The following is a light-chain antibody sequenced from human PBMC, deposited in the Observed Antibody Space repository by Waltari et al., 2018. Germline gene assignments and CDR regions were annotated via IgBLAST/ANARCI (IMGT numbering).Light chain of an antibody. V-gene: IGKV3-15*01. CDR3: QQYNDWPRT. Sequence: EIVMTQSPVTLSVSPGERATLSCRASQSVSTNLAWYRQRPGQAPRLLMYSASTRASVLPARFSGSGSGTEFTLTISSLHSEDFAVYYCQQYNDWPRTFGQGTKLEI. CDR1: QSVSTN. J-gene: IGKJ2*01. CDR2: SAS.